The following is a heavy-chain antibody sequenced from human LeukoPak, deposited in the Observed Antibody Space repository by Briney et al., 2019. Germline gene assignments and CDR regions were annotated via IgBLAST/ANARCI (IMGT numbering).Heavy chain of an antibody. CDR1: GFTFSNYA. D-gene: IGHD2-15*01. V-gene: IGHV3-23*01. Sequence: GGSLRLSCAASGFTFSNYAMSWVRQAPGKGLEWVXVISGSGGITYHADSVKGRFTISRDNSNNTLYLQMNSLRAEDTAVYYCAKLRSAVVAAATNYWGQGTLVTVSS. CDR3: AKLRSAVVAAATNY. J-gene: IGHJ4*02. CDR2: ISGSGGIT.